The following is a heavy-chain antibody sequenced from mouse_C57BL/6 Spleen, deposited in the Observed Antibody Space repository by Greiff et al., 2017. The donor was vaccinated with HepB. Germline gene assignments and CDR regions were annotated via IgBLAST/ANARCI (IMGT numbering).Heavy chain of an antibody. CDR2: INPNNGGT. CDR1: GYTFTDYN. J-gene: IGHJ1*03. CDR3: ARSITTVGWYFDV. D-gene: IGHD1-1*01. V-gene: IGHV1-18*01. Sequence: VHVKQSGPELVKPGASVKIPCKASGYTFTDYNMDWVKQSHGKSLEWIGDINPNNGGTIYNQKFKGKATLTVDKSSSTAYMELRSLTSEDTAVYYCARSITTVGWYFDVWGTGTTVTVSS.